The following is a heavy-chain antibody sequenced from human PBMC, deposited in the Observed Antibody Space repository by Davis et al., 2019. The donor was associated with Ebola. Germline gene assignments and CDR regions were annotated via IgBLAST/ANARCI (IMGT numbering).Heavy chain of an antibody. CDR3: ARDVGVEFDY. Sequence: GGSLRLSCAASGFSFNKYALSWVRQAPGKGLEWVSAISGSGGNTYYADSVKGRFTISRDNAKNSLYLQMDDLRADDAAVYYCARDVGVEFDYWGQGTRVTVSS. D-gene: IGHD3-10*01. J-gene: IGHJ4*02. CDR1: GFSFNKYA. CDR2: ISGSGGNT. V-gene: IGHV3-23*01.